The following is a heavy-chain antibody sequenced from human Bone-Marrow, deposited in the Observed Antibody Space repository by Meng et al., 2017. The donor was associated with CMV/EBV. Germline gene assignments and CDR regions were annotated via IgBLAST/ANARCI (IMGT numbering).Heavy chain of an antibody. D-gene: IGHD1-26*01. J-gene: IGHJ4*02. V-gene: IGHV3-74*01. CDR1: GFTFSNSG. CDR3: ARDLSGERDF. Sequence: LESEGIVVQAWVFLRLYWSASGFTFSNSGMHWVRQVPGKGLMWVSRIDTYGSITDYEDSVKGRFTISRDNTRNILYLQMNSLRVEDTAIYYCARDLSGERDFWSQGTLVTVSS. CDR2: IDTYGSIT.